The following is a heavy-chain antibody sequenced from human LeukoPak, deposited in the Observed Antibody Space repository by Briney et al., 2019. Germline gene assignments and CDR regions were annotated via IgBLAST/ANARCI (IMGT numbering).Heavy chain of an antibody. Sequence: GGTLRLSCAASGFTFSSYTMNWVCQAPGKGLEWVSYISSSGSTIYYADSVKGRFTISRDNAKNSLYLQMNSLRAEDTAVYYCAELGITMIGGVWGKGTTVTISS. J-gene: IGHJ6*04. CDR2: ISSSGSTI. D-gene: IGHD3-10*02. V-gene: IGHV3-48*03. CDR1: GFTFSSYT. CDR3: AELGITMIGGV.